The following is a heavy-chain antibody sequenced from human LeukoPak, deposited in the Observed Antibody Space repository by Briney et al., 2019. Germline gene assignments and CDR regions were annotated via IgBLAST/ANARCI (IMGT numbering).Heavy chain of an antibody. D-gene: IGHD3-9*01. CDR2: ISAYNGNT. Sequence: ASVKVSCKASGYTFTSYGISWVRQAPGQGLEWMGWISAYNGNTNYAQKLQGRVTMTTDTSTSIAYMELRSLRSDDTAVYYCAREGILTGYYAFDYWGQGTLVTVSS. CDR1: GYTFTSYG. CDR3: AREGILTGYYAFDY. V-gene: IGHV1-18*01. J-gene: IGHJ4*02.